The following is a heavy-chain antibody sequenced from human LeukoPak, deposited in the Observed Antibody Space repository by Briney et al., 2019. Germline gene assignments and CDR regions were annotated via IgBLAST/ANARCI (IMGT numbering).Heavy chain of an antibody. J-gene: IGHJ3*02. CDR3: AREDRAWQQLPRGAFDI. V-gene: IGHV3-64*01. CDR1: GFTFSTYA. D-gene: IGHD6-13*01. Sequence: GGSLRLSCAASGFTFSTYAMHWVRQAPGKGLEYVSAISSNGGSTYYANSVKGRFTISRDNSKNTLYLQMGSLRAEDMAVYYCAREDRAWQQLPRGAFDIWGQGTMVTVSS. CDR2: ISSNGGST.